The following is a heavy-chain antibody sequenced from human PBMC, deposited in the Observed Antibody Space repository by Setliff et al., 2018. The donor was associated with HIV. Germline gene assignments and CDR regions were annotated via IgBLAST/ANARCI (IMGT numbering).Heavy chain of an antibody. CDR1: GGSISSNSYY. CDR2: IYHSGRT. CDR3: ARDGPLEGSHYWYGMDV. D-gene: IGHD3-10*01. V-gene: IGHV4-39*07. J-gene: IGHJ6*01. Sequence: SETLSLTCTVSGGSISSNSYYWGWIRQPPGKGLEWIGSIYHSGRTYYNPSLKSRVTISVDTSKNQFSLKLSSVTAADTAVYYCARDGPLEGSHYWYGMDVWGQGTTVTVSS.